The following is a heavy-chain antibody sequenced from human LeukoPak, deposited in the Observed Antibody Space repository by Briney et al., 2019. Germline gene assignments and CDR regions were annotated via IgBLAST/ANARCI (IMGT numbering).Heavy chain of an antibody. V-gene: IGHV3-9*01. Sequence: GGSLRLSCAASGFTFDDYAMHWVRQASGKGLEWVSGISWNSGSIGYADSVKGRFTISRDNAKNSLYLQMNSLRAEDTALYYCAKGQGRPVISAFDIWGQGTMVTVSS. D-gene: IGHD3-16*02. CDR3: AKGQGRPVISAFDI. CDR1: GFTFDDYA. J-gene: IGHJ3*02. CDR2: ISWNSGSI.